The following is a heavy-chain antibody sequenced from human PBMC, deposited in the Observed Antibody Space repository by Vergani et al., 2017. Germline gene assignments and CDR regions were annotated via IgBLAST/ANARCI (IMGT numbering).Heavy chain of an antibody. V-gene: IGHV3-7*03. D-gene: IGHD2-21*01. J-gene: IGHJ4*02. CDR2: IKQDGSED. CDR1: GFNFQIYW. CDR3: ADLYGDDGFSPF. Sequence: EVLLVESGGDLVQPGGSLRLSCEASGFNFQIYWMGWVRQTAEKGLEWVANIKQDGSEDYYVDSVKGRFTITRDNAKKFIYLQMNSLRAEDTAFYYCADLYGDDGFSPFWGQGTLVTVSS.